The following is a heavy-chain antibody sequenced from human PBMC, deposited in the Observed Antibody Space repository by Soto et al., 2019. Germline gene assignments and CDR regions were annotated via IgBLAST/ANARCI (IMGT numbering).Heavy chain of an antibody. CDR3: ARDASAAGTYYYYGMDV. V-gene: IGHV1-18*01. D-gene: IGHD6-13*01. Sequence: QVQLVQSGDEVKKPGASVKVSCKASGYTFTSYGISWVRQAPGQGLEWMGWISAYNGNTNYAQKLQGRVTMTTDTSTSTAYMELRSLRSDDTAVYYCARDASAAGTYYYYGMDVWGQGTTVTVSS. CDR1: GYTFTSYG. CDR2: ISAYNGNT. J-gene: IGHJ6*02.